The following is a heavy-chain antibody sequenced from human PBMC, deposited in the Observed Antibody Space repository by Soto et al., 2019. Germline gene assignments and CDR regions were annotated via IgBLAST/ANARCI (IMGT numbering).Heavy chain of an antibody. J-gene: IGHJ4*02. CDR3: AVSPPQLWLQGQLDY. CDR2: INPNSGGT. V-gene: IGHV1-2*02. D-gene: IGHD5-18*01. Sequence: ASVKVSVKASGSTFTGDYMHWVRKAPGQGLEWMGWINPNSGGTNYAQKFQGRVTMTRDTSISTAYMELSRLRSDDTAVYYCAVSPPQLWLQGQLDYWGQGNLVTVSS. CDR1: GSTFTGDY.